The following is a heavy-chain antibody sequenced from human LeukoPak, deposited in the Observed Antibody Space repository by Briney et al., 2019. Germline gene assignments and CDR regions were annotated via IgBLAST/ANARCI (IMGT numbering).Heavy chain of an antibody. V-gene: IGHV1-2*02. J-gene: IGHJ5*02. CDR3: ARDGGRDSSSYWFDP. CDR2: INPNSGGT. Sequence: ASVKVSCKASGYTFTGYYMHWVRQAPGQGLEWMGWINPNSGGTNYAQKFQGRVTMTRDTSISTAYMELSRPRSDDTAVYYCARDGGRDSSSYWFDPWGQGTLVTVSS. D-gene: IGHD6-6*01. CDR1: GYTFTGYY.